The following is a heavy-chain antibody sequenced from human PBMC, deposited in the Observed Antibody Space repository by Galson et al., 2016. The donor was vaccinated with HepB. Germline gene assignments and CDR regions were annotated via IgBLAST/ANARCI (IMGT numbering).Heavy chain of an antibody. Sequence: SLRLSCAASGFTFSSYAMSWVRQAPGKGLEWVSTISSSGGSTYYADSVKGRFTISRDNSKNTLDLRMNSLRAEDTAVYYCAHLEGGYCSGGSYLDTFDIWGQGTMVTVSS. V-gene: IGHV3-23*01. CDR3: AHLEGGYCSGGSYLDTFDI. CDR2: ISSSGGST. CDR1: GFTFSSYA. J-gene: IGHJ3*02. D-gene: IGHD2-15*01.